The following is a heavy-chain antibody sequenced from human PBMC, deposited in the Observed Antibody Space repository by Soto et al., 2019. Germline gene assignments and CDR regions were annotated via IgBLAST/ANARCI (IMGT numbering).Heavy chain of an antibody. CDR1: GFTFSSYT. J-gene: IGHJ4*02. D-gene: IGHD6-19*01. CDR2: FSGGSDSI. CDR3: ARHVFGGWYYFAD. V-gene: IGHV3-23*01. Sequence: VGSLRLSCAASGFTFSSYTMSWVRRDPGKGLEWVSAFSGGSDSISYADSVKGRFTMSRDNSKNTVYLQLNSVTAADTAVYYCARHVFGGWYYFADWGQGTLVTVSS.